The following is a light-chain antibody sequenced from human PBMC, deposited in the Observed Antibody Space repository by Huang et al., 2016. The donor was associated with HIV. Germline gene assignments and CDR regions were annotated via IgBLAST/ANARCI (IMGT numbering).Light chain of an antibody. CDR1: QSISSY. CDR3: QQSYSTRRT. CDR2: TAS. J-gene: IGKJ2*01. V-gene: IGKV1-39*01. Sequence: DIQMTQSPSSLSASVGDRVTITCRASQSISSYLNWYQQKPGKAPNLLIYTASSLQSGVPSRFRGSGSGTDFTLTISSLKPEDFATYYCQQSYSTRRTFGQGTKLEIK.